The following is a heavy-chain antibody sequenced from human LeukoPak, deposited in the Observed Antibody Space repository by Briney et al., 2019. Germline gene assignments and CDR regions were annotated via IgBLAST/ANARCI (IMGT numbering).Heavy chain of an antibody. D-gene: IGHD4-17*01. CDR3: ARDQGNYGDPYYFDY. Sequence: GGSLRLSSAASGFTFRSHSMNWVRQAPGKGLEWVSSISARSNYIYYADSVKGRFTISRDNAKNSLYLEMNSLRAEDTSMYYCARDQGNYGDPYYFDYWGQGTLVTVSS. CDR1: GFTFRSHS. J-gene: IGHJ4*02. V-gene: IGHV3-21*01. CDR2: ISARSNYI.